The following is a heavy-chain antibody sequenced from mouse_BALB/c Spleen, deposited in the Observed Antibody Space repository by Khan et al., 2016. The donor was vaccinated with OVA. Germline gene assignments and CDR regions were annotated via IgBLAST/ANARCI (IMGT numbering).Heavy chain of an antibody. CDR3: ASSRLGLRFDV. J-gene: IGHJ2*01. V-gene: IGHV1-54*03. CDR1: GYAFTSYL. D-gene: IGHD3-1*01. Sequence: QIQLVQSGAELVGPGTSVKVSCKASGYAFTSYLIEWVNQRPGQGLEWIGLINPGNGITNYNEKFRGKATLTADKSSTTAYMQFSSLTSDDSAVYYCASSRLGLRFDVWGQGTTLTVSS. CDR2: INPGNGIT.